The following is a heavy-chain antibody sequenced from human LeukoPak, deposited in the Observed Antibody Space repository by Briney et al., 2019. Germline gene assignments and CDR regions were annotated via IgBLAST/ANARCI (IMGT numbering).Heavy chain of an antibody. CDR1: GFTFSNYE. CDR2: ISDNGTTI. V-gene: IGHV3-48*03. Sequence: GGSLRLSCAASGFTFSNYEMNWVRQAPGKGLEWVSYISDNGTTIYYGDSVKGRFTISRDNAKKSLYLQMNSLRAEDTAVYYCARVRYFDWLGPFDYWGQGTLVTVSS. D-gene: IGHD3-9*01. J-gene: IGHJ4*02. CDR3: ARVRYFDWLGPFDY.